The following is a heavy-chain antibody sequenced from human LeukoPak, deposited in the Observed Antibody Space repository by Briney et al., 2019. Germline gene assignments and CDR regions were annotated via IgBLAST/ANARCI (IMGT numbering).Heavy chain of an antibody. J-gene: IGHJ6*02. Sequence: GGSVRLSCEASGYTFSNYEMNWVRQAPGKGLEWVSYISHSRSSIYYADTVKGRFTITRDSATNSLYMKMSSLRVEVTAVYYCARVAPYYYYHGMEVWGQGTTVTVSS. CDR3: ARVAPYYYYHGMEV. CDR1: GYTFSNYE. CDR2: ISHSRSSI. V-gene: IGHV3-48*03.